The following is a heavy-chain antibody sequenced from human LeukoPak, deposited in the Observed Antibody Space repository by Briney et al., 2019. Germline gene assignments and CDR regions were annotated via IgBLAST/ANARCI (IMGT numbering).Heavy chain of an antibody. D-gene: IGHD6-13*01. V-gene: IGHV3-23*01. CDR2: ISNSGSST. Sequence: PGGSLRLSCAASGFTFSTYAMSWVRRAPGKGLEWVSAISNSGSSTYYADSVRGRFTISRDNSKNTLYLQMNSLRAEDTAVYYCAKAAAGSYYFDYWGQGTLVTVSS. CDR3: AKAAAGSYYFDY. J-gene: IGHJ4*02. CDR1: GFTFSTYA.